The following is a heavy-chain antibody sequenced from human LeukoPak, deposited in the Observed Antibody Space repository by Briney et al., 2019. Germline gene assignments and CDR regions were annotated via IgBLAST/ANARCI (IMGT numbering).Heavy chain of an antibody. D-gene: IGHD4-17*01. Sequence: PSETLSLTCTVSSGSISSYYWSWIRQPAGKGLEWIGRIYTSGSTNYNPSLKSRVTMSVDTSKNQFSLKLSSVTAADTAVYYCATGIYDYGDHDPYWYFDLWGRGTLVTVSS. CDR1: SGSISSYY. CDR3: ATGIYDYGDHDPYWYFDL. CDR2: IYTSGST. V-gene: IGHV4-4*07. J-gene: IGHJ2*01.